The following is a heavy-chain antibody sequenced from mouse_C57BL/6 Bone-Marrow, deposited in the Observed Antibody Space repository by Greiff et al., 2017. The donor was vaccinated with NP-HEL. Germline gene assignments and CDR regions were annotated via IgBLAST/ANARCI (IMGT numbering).Heavy chain of an antibody. CDR2: IWRGGST. CDR3: AKGVTFAY. V-gene: IGHV2-5*01. CDR1: GFSFTSYG. Sequence: QVQLKESGPGLVQPSQSLSITCTVSGFSFTSYGVHWVRQSPGKGLEWLGVIWRGGSTDYNAAFMSRLSITEDNSKSQVFFKMNSLQADDTAIYYCAKGVTFAYWGQGTLVTVSA. J-gene: IGHJ3*01. D-gene: IGHD2-13*01.